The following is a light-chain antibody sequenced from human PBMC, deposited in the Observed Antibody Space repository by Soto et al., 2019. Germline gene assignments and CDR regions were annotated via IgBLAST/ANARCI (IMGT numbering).Light chain of an antibody. V-gene: IGKV3-20*01. CDR3: HQYGSSPLT. CDR1: QSVSSSY. Sequence: EIVLTQSPGTLSLSPGERATLSCRASQSVSSSYLAWYQQKPGQAPRLLIYDASNRATGIPARFSGSGSGTDFTLTISSLEPEDFAIYYCHQYGSSPLTFGGGTKVDIK. J-gene: IGKJ4*01. CDR2: DAS.